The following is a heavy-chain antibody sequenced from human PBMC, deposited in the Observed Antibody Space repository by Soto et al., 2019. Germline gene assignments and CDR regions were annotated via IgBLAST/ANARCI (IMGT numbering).Heavy chain of an antibody. J-gene: IGHJ4*02. CDR1: GFTFSSYA. CDR3: AKPVTGGLYCTNGVCYTWREQEYYFDY. V-gene: IGHV3-23*01. Sequence: GGSLRLSCAASGFTFSSYAMSWVRQAPGKGLEWVSAISGSGGSTYYADSVKGRFTISRDNSKNTLYLQMNSLRAEDTAVYYCAKPVTGGLYCTNGVCYTWREQEYYFDYWGQGTLVTVSS. D-gene: IGHD2-8*01. CDR2: ISGSGGST.